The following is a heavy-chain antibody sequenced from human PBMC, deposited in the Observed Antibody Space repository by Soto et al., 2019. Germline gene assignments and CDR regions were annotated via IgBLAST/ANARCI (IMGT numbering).Heavy chain of an antibody. CDR2: IYHSGTF. J-gene: IGHJ5*02. CDR3: TREQSDDNYFDP. V-gene: IGHV4-4*02. D-gene: IGHD6-19*01. Sequence: SETLSLTCAVSGGSVESSSCWSWVRQAPGKGLEWIGEIYHSGTFNYNPSLASRVPVSVDKSTNQFSLNLNSVTAADTAVYYCTREQSDDNYFDPWGQGTLVTVSS. CDR1: GGSVESSSC.